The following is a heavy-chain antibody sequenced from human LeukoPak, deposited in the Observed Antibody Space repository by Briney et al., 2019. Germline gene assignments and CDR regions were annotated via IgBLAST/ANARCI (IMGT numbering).Heavy chain of an antibody. D-gene: IGHD3-22*01. V-gene: IGHV4-61*01. Sequence: PSETLSLTCTVSGGSISSSSYYWSWIRQPPGKGLEWIGFIFYSGTTNYNPSLKSRVTISVDTSKNQFSLKLSSVTAADTAVYYCARAQNYYDSSGYYQNYYYYYMDVWGKGTTVTVSS. CDR3: ARAQNYYDSSGYYQNYYYYYMDV. J-gene: IGHJ6*03. CDR2: IFYSGTT. CDR1: GGSISSSSYY.